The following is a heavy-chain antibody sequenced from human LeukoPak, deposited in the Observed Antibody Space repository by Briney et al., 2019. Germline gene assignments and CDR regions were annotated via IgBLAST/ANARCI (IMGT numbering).Heavy chain of an antibody. D-gene: IGHD1-1*01. Sequence: SETLSLTCTVSGGSISSDYWSWIRQPPGKGLEWLGYIYYSGSTNYNPSLKSRLTISVDTSKNQFSLKVNSVTAADTAVYYCTRHAPSPYNGNHAYWGQGILVAVSS. CDR3: TRHAPSPYNGNHAY. CDR2: IYYSGST. CDR1: GGSISSDY. V-gene: IGHV4-59*08. J-gene: IGHJ4*02.